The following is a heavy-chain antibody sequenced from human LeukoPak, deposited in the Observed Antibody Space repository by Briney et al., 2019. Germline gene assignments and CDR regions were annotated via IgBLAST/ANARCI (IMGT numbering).Heavy chain of an antibody. CDR1: GFTVPDYA. CDR2: ISSSSSYI. V-gene: IGHV3-21*01. J-gene: IGHJ4*02. CDR3: ARGRSFY. Sequence: PGGSLRLPCAASGFTVPDYAMTWVRQAPGKGLEWVSSISSSSSYIYYADSVKGRFTISRDNAKNSLYLQMNSLRAEDTAVYYCARGRSFYWGQGTLVTVSS.